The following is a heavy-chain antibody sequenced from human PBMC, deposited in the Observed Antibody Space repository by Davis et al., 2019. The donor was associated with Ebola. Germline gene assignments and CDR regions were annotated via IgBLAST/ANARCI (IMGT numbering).Heavy chain of an antibody. J-gene: IGHJ4*02. CDR2: INPSGGST. V-gene: IGHV1-46*01. D-gene: IGHD5-18*01. CDR3: ATSPGYNHGFDD. CDR1: GYTFTSYY. Sequence: ASVKVSCKASGYTFTSYYMHWVRRAPGQGLEWMGIINPSGGSTSYAQKFQGRVTMTEDPSTDTAYMELRSLSSEDTAVYYCATSPGYNHGFDDWGQGTLVTVSS.